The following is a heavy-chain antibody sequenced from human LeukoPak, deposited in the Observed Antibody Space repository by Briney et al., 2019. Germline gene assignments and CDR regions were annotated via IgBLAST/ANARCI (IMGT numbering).Heavy chain of an antibody. V-gene: IGHV3-30*04. J-gene: IGHJ4*02. CDR1: GFNFHNFA. D-gene: IGHD5-24*01. Sequence: SGGSLRLSCAVSGFNFHNFAMHWVRQAPGKGLEWVAVISNDERNKYYTDSVKGRFTISRDNSKSTVYLQMNSLRPEDTAVYYCARPSPPGDGYNPYDYWGPGALVIVSS. CDR2: ISNDERNK. CDR3: ARPSPPGDGYNPYDY.